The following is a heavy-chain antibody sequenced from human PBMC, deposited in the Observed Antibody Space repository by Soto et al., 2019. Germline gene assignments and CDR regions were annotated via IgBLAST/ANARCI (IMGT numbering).Heavy chain of an antibody. CDR1: GFTFSSYG. J-gene: IGHJ6*02. D-gene: IGHD2-2*01. V-gene: IGHV3-33*01. Sequence: RLSCSASGFTFSSYGMHWVRQAPGKCLEWVAVIWYDGSNKYYADSVKGRFTISRDNSKNTLYLQMNSLRAEDTAVYYCAREGGRYCSSTSCYSVYYYYYGMDVWGQGTTVTVSS. CDR3: AREGGRYCSSTSCYSVYYYYYGMDV. CDR2: IWYDGSNK.